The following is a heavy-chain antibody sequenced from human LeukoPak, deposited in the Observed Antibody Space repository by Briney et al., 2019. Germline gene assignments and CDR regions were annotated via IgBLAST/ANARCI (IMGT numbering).Heavy chain of an antibody. J-gene: IGHJ4*02. Sequence: SVKVSCKASGGTFSSYAISWVRQAPGQGLEWMGGNIPIFGTANYAQKFQGRVTITADESTSTAYMELSSLRSEDTAVYYCARDGPNWGREDYWGQGTLVTVSS. D-gene: IGHD7-27*01. CDR1: GGTFSSYA. V-gene: IGHV1-69*13. CDR3: ARDGPNWGREDY. CDR2: NIPIFGTA.